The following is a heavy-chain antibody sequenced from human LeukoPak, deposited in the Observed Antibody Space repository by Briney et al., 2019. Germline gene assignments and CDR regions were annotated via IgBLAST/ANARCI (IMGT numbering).Heavy chain of an antibody. CDR3: AKDDHPMGGLMGYFDY. D-gene: IGHD1-26*01. Sequence: GGSLRLSCAASGFTFSGSAMHWVRQASGKGLEWVGRIRSKANSYATAYAASVKGRFTISRDDSKNSAYLQMNSLRAEDTAVYYCAKDDHPMGGLMGYFDYWAREPWSPSPQ. V-gene: IGHV3-73*01. CDR1: GFTFSGSA. J-gene: IGHJ4*02. CDR2: IRSKANSYAT.